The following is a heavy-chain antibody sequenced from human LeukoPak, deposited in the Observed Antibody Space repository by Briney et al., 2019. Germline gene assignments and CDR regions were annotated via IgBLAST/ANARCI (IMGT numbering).Heavy chain of an antibody. CDR1: GYTFTSYY. V-gene: IGHV1-46*01. Sequence: EASVKVSCKASGYTFTSYYMHWVRQAPGQGLEWMGIINPSGGSTSYAQKFQGRVTMTRDTSTSTVYMELSSLRSEDTAVYYCARDRNPAAKSSSPNWFDPWGQGTLVTVSS. CDR2: INPSGGST. CDR3: ARDRNPAAKSSSPNWFDP. D-gene: IGHD6-13*01. J-gene: IGHJ5*02.